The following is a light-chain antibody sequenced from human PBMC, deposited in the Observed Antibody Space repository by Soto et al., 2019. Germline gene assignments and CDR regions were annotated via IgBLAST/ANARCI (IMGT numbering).Light chain of an antibody. CDR2: EAS. V-gene: IGKV1-5*03. J-gene: IGKJ4*01. CDR3: QHFLSYPLT. Sequence: GDRVTITCRASQRISSWLAWYQQKPGKAPKLLIYEASILQSGVPSRFSGSGSGTEFTLTISSLQPDDFATYYCQHFLSYPLTVGGGTKVDI. CDR1: QRISSW.